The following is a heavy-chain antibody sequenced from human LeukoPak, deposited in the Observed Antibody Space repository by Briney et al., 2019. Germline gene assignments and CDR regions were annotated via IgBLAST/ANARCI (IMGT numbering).Heavy chain of an antibody. CDR1: GFTFSSYA. CDR3: AKRSCSSTTCHNDY. CDR2: ISGSGGST. J-gene: IGHJ4*02. D-gene: IGHD2-2*02. Sequence: GSLILSCAASGFTFSSYAMSWVRQAPGKGLEWVSAISGSGGSTYYADSVKGRFTISRDNSKNTLFLQMNGLRAEDTAVYYCAKRSCSSTTCHNDYWGQGTVVTVSS. V-gene: IGHV3-23*01.